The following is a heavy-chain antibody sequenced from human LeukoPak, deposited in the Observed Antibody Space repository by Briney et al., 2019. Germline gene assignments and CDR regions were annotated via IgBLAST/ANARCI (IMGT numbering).Heavy chain of an antibody. Sequence: SETLSLTCTVSGYSISSGYYWGWIRQPPGKGLEWIGYIYYSGSTNYNPSLKSRVTMSVDTSKNQFSLKLSSVTAADTAVYYCARGCRITIFGVVRGPYNWFDPWGQGTLVTVSS. CDR2: IYYSGST. CDR1: GYSISSGYY. D-gene: IGHD3-3*01. J-gene: IGHJ5*02. V-gene: IGHV4-38-2*02. CDR3: ARGCRITIFGVVRGPYNWFDP.